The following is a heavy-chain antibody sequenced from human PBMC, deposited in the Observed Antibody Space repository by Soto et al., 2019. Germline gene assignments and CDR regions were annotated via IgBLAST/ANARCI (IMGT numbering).Heavy chain of an antibody. J-gene: IGHJ6*02. V-gene: IGHV1-2*04. CDR1: GYTFTGYY. CDR2: INPNSGGT. D-gene: IGHD3-22*01. CDR3: ASSYYDSSGYTDNYYGMDV. Sequence: GASVKVSCKASGYTFTGYYMHWVRQAPGQGLEWMGWINPNSGGTNYAQKFQGWVTMTRDTSISTAYMELSRLRSDDTAVYYCASSYYDSSGYTDNYYGMDVWGQGTTVTVSS.